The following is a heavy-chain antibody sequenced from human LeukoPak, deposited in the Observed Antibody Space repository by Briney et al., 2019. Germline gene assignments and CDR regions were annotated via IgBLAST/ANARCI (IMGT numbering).Heavy chain of an antibody. D-gene: IGHD3-9*01. J-gene: IGHJ4*02. Sequence: PGGSLRLSCAASGFTFSNYAMSWVRQAPGKGLEWVSGIGGRGGGTYYADSVKGRFTVSRDDSKNTLYLQMSSLRAEDTAVYYCAKWGDYDILTGYYDSDYWGQGTLVTVSS. CDR3: AKWGDYDILTGYYDSDY. V-gene: IGHV3-23*01. CDR2: IGGRGGGT. CDR1: GFTFSNYA.